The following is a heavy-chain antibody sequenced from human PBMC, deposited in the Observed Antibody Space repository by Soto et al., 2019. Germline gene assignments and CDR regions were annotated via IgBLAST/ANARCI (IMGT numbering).Heavy chain of an antibody. J-gene: IGHJ4*02. D-gene: IGHD5-12*01. CDR2: IYYNGST. Sequence: SETLSLTCTVSGDSIVDNYWSWIRQPPGKGLEWIGYIYYNGSTNYNPALKSRVTLSVDTSRNQVSLKLRSVTASDTAVYYCAREVATTSAFDYWGQGTLVTVSS. CDR3: AREVATTSAFDY. V-gene: IGHV4-59*01. CDR1: GDSIVDNY.